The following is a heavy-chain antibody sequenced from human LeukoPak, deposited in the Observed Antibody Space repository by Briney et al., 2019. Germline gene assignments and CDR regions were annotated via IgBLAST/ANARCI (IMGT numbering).Heavy chain of an antibody. D-gene: IGHD2-2*01. CDR2: IWYDGSNK. J-gene: IGHJ4*02. CDR1: GFTFSSYG. V-gene: IGHV3-33*01. CDR3: ARGYCSSTSCSHFDY. Sequence: GGSLRLSCAASGFTFSSYGMHCVRQAPGKGLEWVAVIWYDGSNKYYADSVKGRFTISRDNSKNTLYLQMNSLRAEDTAVYYCARGYCSSTSCSHFDYWGQGTLVTVSS.